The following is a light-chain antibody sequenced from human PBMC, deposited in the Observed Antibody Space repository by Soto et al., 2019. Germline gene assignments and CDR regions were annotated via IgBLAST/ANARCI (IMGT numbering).Light chain of an antibody. CDR2: DVS. Sequence: QSALTQPASVSGSPGQSITISCTGTSSDVGGYNYVSWYQQHPGKAPKLMIYDVSNRPSGVSNRFSGSKSGNTASLTISWLQAEDKAYYYCSSYTSSSTLVVFGGGTKLTVL. V-gene: IGLV2-14*01. CDR3: SSYTSSSTLVV. CDR1: SSDVGGYNY. J-gene: IGLJ2*01.